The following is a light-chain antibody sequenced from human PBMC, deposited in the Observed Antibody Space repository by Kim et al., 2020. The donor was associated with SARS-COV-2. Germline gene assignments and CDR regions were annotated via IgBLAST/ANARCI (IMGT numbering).Light chain of an antibody. CDR1: NIGSKS. J-gene: IGLJ2*01. CDR3: QVWDSSSDSGV. V-gene: IGLV3-21*04. CDR2: YDS. Sequence: YELAQPPSVSVAPGKTARITCGGNNIGSKSVNWYQQKPGQAPVLVIYYDSDRPSGIPERFSGSNSGNTATLSISRVEVGDEADYYCQVWDSSSDSGVFGGGTQLTVL.